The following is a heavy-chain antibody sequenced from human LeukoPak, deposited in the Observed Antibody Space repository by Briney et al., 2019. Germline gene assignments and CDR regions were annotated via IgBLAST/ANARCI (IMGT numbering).Heavy chain of an antibody. CDR3: ARAGAAAGPRNWFDL. D-gene: IGHD6-13*01. V-gene: IGHV1-8*01. J-gene: IGHJ5*02. CDR1: GYTFTSYD. Sequence: ASVKVSCKASGYTFTSYDINWVRQATGQGLEWMGWMNPNSGNTGYAQKFQGRVTMTRNTSISTAYMELSSLRSEDTAVYYCARAGAAAGPRNWFDLWGQGTLVTVSS. CDR2: MNPNSGNT.